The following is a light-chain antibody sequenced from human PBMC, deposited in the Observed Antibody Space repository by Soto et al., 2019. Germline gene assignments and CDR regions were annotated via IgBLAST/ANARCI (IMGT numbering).Light chain of an antibody. J-gene: IGKJ1*01. V-gene: IGKV1-9*01. CDR3: QQLNWYLWT. Sequence: DIQLTQSPSFLSASVGERATISCRASQGISSYLAWYQQKPGKAPKLLIYAASTLQSGVPSRFSGSGSGTEFTPTISSLQPDDFVTYYCQQLNWYLWTFGQGTKVEIK. CDR2: AAS. CDR1: QGISSY.